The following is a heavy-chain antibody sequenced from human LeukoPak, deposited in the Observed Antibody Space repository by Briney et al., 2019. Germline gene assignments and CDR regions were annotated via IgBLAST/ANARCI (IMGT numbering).Heavy chain of an antibody. CDR2: IYYTGST. Sequence: SETLSLTCTVSGGSIRSYYWSWVRHPPGKGLEYIGHIYYTGSTDYNPSLKSRVTMSLDTSKNQFSLKLSSVTAADTALYSCARFSAHQLRSGYYYYMDVRGKGTTVTVSS. J-gene: IGHJ6*03. D-gene: IGHD2-2*01. CDR1: GGSIRSYY. V-gene: IGHV4-59*01. CDR3: ARFSAHQLRSGYYYYMDV.